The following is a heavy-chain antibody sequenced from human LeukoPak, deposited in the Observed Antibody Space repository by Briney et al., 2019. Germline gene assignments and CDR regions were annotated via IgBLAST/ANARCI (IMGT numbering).Heavy chain of an antibody. D-gene: IGHD1-14*01. CDR1: GFTFSSYG. V-gene: IGHV3-30*02. Sequence: PGGSLRLSCAASGFTFSSYGIHWVRQAPGKGLEWVAFIRSDGSNKYYADSVKGRFTISRDNSKNTLYLQMNSLRAEDTAVYYCAKDPTPEARRALYYFDYWGQGTLVTVSS. CDR3: AKDPTPEARRALYYFDY. CDR2: IRSDGSNK. J-gene: IGHJ4*02.